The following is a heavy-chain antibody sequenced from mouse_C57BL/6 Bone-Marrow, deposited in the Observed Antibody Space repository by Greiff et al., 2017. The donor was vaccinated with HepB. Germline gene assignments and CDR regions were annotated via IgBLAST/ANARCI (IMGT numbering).Heavy chain of an antibody. CDR3: ARGAYYYGSSYAWFAY. Sequence: EVQGVESGGGLVKPGGSLKLSCAASGFTFSDYGMHWVRQAPEKGLEWVAYISSGSSTIYYADTVKGRFTISRDNAKNTLFLQMTSLRSEDTAMYYCARGAYYYGSSYAWFAYWGQGTLVTVSA. J-gene: IGHJ3*01. CDR2: ISSGSSTI. CDR1: GFTFSDYG. D-gene: IGHD1-1*01. V-gene: IGHV5-17*01.